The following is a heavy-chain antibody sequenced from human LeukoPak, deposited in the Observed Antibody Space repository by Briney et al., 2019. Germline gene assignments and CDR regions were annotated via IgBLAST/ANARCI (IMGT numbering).Heavy chain of an antibody. CDR3: AKEVTIFGVVSDY. CDR1: GFTFSSYW. D-gene: IGHD3-3*01. Sequence: QSGGSLRLSCEASGFTFSSYWMPWVRQAPGKGLVWVSRINSDVSSTTYADSVKGRFTISRDNAKNTLCLQMNSLRAEDTAVYYCAKEVTIFGVVSDYWGQGTLVTVSS. V-gene: IGHV3-74*01. J-gene: IGHJ4*02. CDR2: INSDVSST.